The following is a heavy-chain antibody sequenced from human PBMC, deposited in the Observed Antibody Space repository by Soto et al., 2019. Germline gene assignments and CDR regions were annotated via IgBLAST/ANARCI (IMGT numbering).Heavy chain of an antibody. CDR3: ASQLITFGGVLPN. Sequence: GGSLRLSCAASGFTFSSYWMSWVRQAPGKGLEWVANIKQDGSEKYYVDSVKGRFTISRDNAKNSLYLQMNSLRAEDTAVYYCASQLITFGGVLPNWGQGTLVTVSS. D-gene: IGHD3-16*01. CDR2: IKQDGSEK. V-gene: IGHV3-7*01. CDR1: GFTFSSYW. J-gene: IGHJ4*02.